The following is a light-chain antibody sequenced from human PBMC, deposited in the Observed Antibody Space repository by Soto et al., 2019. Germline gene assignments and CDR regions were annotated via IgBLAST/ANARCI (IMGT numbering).Light chain of an antibody. Sequence: EIVLTQSPATLSLSPGERATLSCRASQSVSSYLAWYQQKPGQAPRLLIYDASNRATGIPARFSGSGSGTDFTLTTSSLEPEDFAVYNCQQRSNWPPSFGQGTKV. CDR2: DAS. V-gene: IGKV3-11*01. CDR1: QSVSSY. J-gene: IGKJ1*01. CDR3: QQRSNWPPS.